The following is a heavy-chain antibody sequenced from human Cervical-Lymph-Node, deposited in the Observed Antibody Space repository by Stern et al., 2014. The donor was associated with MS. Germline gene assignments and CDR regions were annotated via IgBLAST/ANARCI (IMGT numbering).Heavy chain of an antibody. CDR1: GLNFSSYG. J-gene: IGHJ4*02. Sequence: QVHLVQSGGGVVQPGRSLRLSCEASGLNFSSYGMHWVRQAPGKEPEWVAVISKDGSKKYYAGSVKGRFTVSRDNSKNTLFLQMNSLRREDTAVYYCAKAWGHWGQGTLVIVSS. V-gene: IGHV3-30*18. CDR2: ISKDGSKK. CDR3: AKAWGH. D-gene: IGHD7-27*01.